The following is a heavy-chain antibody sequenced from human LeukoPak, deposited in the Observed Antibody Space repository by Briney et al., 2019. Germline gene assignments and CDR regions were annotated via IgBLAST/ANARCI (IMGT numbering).Heavy chain of an antibody. J-gene: IGHJ3*02. CDR2: ISAYNGNT. CDR3: ARDSYYYDSSGYPLHMAFDI. V-gene: IGHV1-18*01. Sequence: ASVKVSCKASGYTFTSYGISWVRQAPGQGLEWMGWISAYNGNTNYAQKLQGRVTMTTDTSTSTAYMELRSLRSVDTAVYYCARDSYYYDSSGYPLHMAFDIWGQGTMVTVSS. CDR1: GYTFTSYG. D-gene: IGHD3-22*01.